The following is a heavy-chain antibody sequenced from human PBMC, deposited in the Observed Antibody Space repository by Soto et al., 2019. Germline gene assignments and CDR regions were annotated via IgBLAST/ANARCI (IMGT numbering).Heavy chain of an antibody. Sequence: GGSLRLSCAASGFTFDDYAMHWVRQAPGKGLEWVSGISWNSGSIGYADSVKGRFTISRDNAKNSLYLQMNSLRAEDTALYYCAKDMGYAKAFDYWGQGTLVTVSS. CDR2: ISWNSGSI. D-gene: IGHD5-12*01. V-gene: IGHV3-9*01. CDR1: GFTFDDYA. J-gene: IGHJ4*02. CDR3: AKDMGYAKAFDY.